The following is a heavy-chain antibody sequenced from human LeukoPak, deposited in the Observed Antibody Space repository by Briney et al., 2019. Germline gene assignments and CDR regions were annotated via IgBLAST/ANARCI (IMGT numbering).Heavy chain of an antibody. Sequence: GASVKVSCKASGYTFTGYYMHWVRQAPGQGLEWMGWINPNSGGTNYAQKFQGRVTMTRDTSISTAYMELGRLRSDDTAVYYCAREGVVPAASNDYWGQGTLVTVSS. J-gene: IGHJ4*02. V-gene: IGHV1-2*02. CDR3: AREGVVPAASNDY. D-gene: IGHD2-2*01. CDR2: INPNSGGT. CDR1: GYTFTGYY.